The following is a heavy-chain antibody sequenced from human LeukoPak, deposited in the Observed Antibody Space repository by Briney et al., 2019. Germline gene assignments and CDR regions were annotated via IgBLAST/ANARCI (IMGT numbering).Heavy chain of an antibody. CDR1: GFTFSSYS. CDR3: ARDSEGLVDPLDY. CDR2: ISSSSSYI. V-gene: IGHV3-21*01. Sequence: GGSLSLSCAASGFTFSSYSVNWVRQAPGKGLEWVSSISSSSSYIYYTDSVKGRFTISRDNAKNSLYLQMNSLRAEDTAVYYCARDSEGLVDPLDYWGQGTLVTVSS. D-gene: IGHD1-26*01. J-gene: IGHJ4*02.